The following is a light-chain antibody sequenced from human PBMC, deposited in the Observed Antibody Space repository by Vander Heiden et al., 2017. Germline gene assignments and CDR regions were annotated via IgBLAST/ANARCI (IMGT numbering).Light chain of an antibody. CDR2: SNN. Sequence: QSVLTQPPSASGTPGQRVTISCSGSSSNSGSNTVNWYQQRPGTAPKLLIYSNNQRTAGVPDRFSGSKSGTSASLAISGLQSEDEADYYCAAWDDSLNGVVFGGGTKLTVL. J-gene: IGLJ2*01. CDR3: AAWDDSLNGVV. V-gene: IGLV1-44*01. CDR1: SSNSGSNT.